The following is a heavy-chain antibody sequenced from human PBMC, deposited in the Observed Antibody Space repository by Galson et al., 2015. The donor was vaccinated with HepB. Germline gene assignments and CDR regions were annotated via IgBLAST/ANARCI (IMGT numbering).Heavy chain of an antibody. Sequence: SLRLSCAASGLTFRNYAMHWVRQAPGKGLEWVALISSDGSNKYYTDSVKGRFTISRDNSKNTLYLQVNSLRDEDTAVYYCARDRGNYGEIDAFDVWGQGSMVTVSS. V-gene: IGHV3-30-3*01. CDR1: GLTFRNYA. CDR3: ARDRGNYGEIDAFDV. J-gene: IGHJ3*01. D-gene: IGHD1-7*01. CDR2: ISSDGSNK.